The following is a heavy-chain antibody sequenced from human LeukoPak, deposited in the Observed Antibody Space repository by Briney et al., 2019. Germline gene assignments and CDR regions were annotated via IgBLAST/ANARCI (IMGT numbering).Heavy chain of an antibody. Sequence: SETLSLTCTVSGYSISSGYYWGWIRQPPGKGLEWIGSIYHSGSTYYNPSLKSRVTISVDTSKNQFSLKLSPVTAADTAVYYCARAPLYYYDSSGYGEYFDYWGQGTLVTVSS. CDR1: GYSISSGYY. CDR2: IYHSGST. D-gene: IGHD3-22*01. V-gene: IGHV4-38-2*02. CDR3: ARAPLYYYDSSGYGEYFDY. J-gene: IGHJ4*02.